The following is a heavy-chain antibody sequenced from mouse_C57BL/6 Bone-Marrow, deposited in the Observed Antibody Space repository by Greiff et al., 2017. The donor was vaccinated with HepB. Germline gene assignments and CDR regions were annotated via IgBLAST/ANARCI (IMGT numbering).Heavy chain of an antibody. CDR1: GYTFTSYW. D-gene: IGHD4-1*01. J-gene: IGHJ1*03. Sequence: QVQLQQPGAELVRPGSSVKLSCKASGYTFTSYWMHWVKQRPIQGLEWIGNIDPSDSETHYNQKFKDKATLTVDKSSSTAYMQLSSLTSEDSAVYYCARVKLTARYFDVWGTGTTVTVSS. V-gene: IGHV1-52*01. CDR3: ARVKLTARYFDV. CDR2: IDPSDSET.